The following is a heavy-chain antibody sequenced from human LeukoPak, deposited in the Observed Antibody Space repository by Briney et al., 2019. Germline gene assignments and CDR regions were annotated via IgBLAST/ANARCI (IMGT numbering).Heavy chain of an antibody. D-gene: IGHD1-1*01. V-gene: IGHV1-18*01. Sequence: ASVTVSCTASGYTFLNSGISWVRQAPGQGLEWMAWINNYNSNTNFAQKFQGRVTLSTFASTSTVYMELRDLTFDDTAVYYCVRGYNFNPDYWGQGTLVTVSS. J-gene: IGHJ4*02. CDR2: INNYNSNT. CDR3: VRGYNFNPDY. CDR1: GYTFLNSG.